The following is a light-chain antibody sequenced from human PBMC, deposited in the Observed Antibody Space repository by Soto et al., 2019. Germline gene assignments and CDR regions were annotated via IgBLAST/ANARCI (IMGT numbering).Light chain of an antibody. CDR3: SYYAGRKNYV. CDR1: SSHVWCYYY. CDR2: QVS. V-gene: IGLV2-8*01. Sequence: SALSHPPPASGYPGRSVNFSCTGTSSHVWCYYYCPRYQQRPGTATILMWYQVSTRPPGAPARFSGSKSGNSASLIVSRLQAVDGADYSSSYYAGRKNYVFRTRTNVPGL. J-gene: IGLJ1*01.